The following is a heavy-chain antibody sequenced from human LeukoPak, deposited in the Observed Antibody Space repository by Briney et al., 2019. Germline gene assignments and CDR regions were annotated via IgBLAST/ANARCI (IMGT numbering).Heavy chain of an antibody. CDR2: INSYKGDT. J-gene: IGHJ4*02. CDR3: ARDTNNEIDY. CDR1: GYTFTSFP. V-gene: IGHV1-18*01. D-gene: IGHD2-8*01. Sequence: VASVKVSCKPSGYTFTSFPINWVRQAPGQGLEWMGWINSYKGDTQYSQKFQGRFALTSDTSTNTVHMELWSLRSDDTAVYYCARDTNNEIDYWGQGTLVIVSS.